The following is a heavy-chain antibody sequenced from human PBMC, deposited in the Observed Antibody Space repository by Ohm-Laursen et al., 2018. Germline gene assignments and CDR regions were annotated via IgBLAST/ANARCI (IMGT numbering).Heavy chain of an antibody. CDR2: IITMFGTA. D-gene: IGHD2-8*01. Sequence: SSVKVSCKVSGGTFSNYAISWVRQAPGQGLEWMGGIITMFGTAVYAQKFQGRLTITADRSTSTAYMELSSLRSDDTAVYFCARDKFTNWFDPWGQGTLVTVSS. CDR3: ARDKFTNWFDP. J-gene: IGHJ5*02. V-gene: IGHV1-69*06. CDR1: GGTFSNYA.